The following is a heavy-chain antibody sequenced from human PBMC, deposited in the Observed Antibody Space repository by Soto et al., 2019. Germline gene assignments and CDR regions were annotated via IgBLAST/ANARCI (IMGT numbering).Heavy chain of an antibody. CDR3: ALEFSSAHINYYDF. J-gene: IGHJ4*02. V-gene: IGHV4-61*01. CDR2: VSHTGAT. CDR1: GGSISLERFY. Sequence: QVQLQESGPGLVKPSETLSLTCTVSGGSISLERFYWTWIRQPPGKGLEWIGYVSHTGATNYNPSLQSRVAISVDTSRNQFSLKLRSLTAAYTAVYFCALEFSSAHINYYDFWGQGTLVSVSA.